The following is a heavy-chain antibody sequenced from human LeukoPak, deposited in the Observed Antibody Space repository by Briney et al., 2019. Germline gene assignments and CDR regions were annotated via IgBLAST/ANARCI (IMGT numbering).Heavy chain of an antibody. CDR1: GDSINSLDL. J-gene: IGHJ4*02. CDR3: AGLVGRYSSGLYYYYFDY. D-gene: IGHD3-22*01. Sequence: SETLSLTCTASGDSINSLDLWSWVRQPPGKGLEWIGEMYLSGTTHSNPSVKSRVTISIDKSKNQFFLDLSSVTAADTAVYYCAGLVGRYSSGLYYYYFDYWGQGTLVTVSS. CDR2: MYLSGTT. V-gene: IGHV4-4*02.